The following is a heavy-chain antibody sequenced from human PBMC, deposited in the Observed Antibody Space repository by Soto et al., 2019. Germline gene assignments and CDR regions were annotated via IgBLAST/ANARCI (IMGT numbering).Heavy chain of an antibody. CDR1: GGSFSGYY. CDR3: ARGLPITGTAYFDY. CDR2: INHSGST. J-gene: IGHJ4*02. D-gene: IGHD1-20*01. V-gene: IGHV4-34*01. Sequence: SETLSLTCAVYGGSFSGYYWSWIRQPPGKGLEWIGEINHSGSTNYNPSLKSRVTISVDTSKNQLSLKLSSVTAADTAVYYCARGLPITGTAYFDYWGQGTLVTVSS.